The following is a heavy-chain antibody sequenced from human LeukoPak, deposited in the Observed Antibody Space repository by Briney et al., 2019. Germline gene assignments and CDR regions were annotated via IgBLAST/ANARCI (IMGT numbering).Heavy chain of an antibody. CDR3: ARGRSSSWYYYYYYGMDV. J-gene: IGHJ6*02. V-gene: IGHV4-34*01. Sequence: PSETLSLTCAVYGGSFSCYYWSWIRQPPGKGLEWIWEINHSGSTNYNPSLKSRVTISVDTSKNQFSLKLSSVTAADTAVYYCARGRSSSWYYYYYYGMDVWGQGTTVTVSS. CDR2: INHSGST. CDR1: GGSFSCYY. D-gene: IGHD6-13*01.